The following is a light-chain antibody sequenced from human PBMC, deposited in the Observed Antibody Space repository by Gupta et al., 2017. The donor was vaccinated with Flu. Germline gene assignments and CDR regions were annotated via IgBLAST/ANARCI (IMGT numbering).Light chain of an antibody. V-gene: IGKV3-11*01. CDR1: QSIIHY. J-gene: IGKJ5*01. Sequence: DIVLTQSPDTFSLSLGERATISCRSSQSIIHYLAWYQQKPGQAPKRLLSDASTRATGIPARFSVGGSVTDFTLTISGLEPEDFAVYYCQQRSNGPSITFGQGTRLEIK. CDR2: DAS. CDR3: QQRSNGPSIT.